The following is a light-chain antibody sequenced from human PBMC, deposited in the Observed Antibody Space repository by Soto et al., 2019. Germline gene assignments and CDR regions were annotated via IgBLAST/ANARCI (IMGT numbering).Light chain of an antibody. CDR3: QQYENLPS. Sequence: DIQLTQSPSSVSASVGGRVTITCQASQDISNYLNWQQQKPGKAPKALIHDASNLATGVPSRFSGSGSGKDFTFTINSLQPEDIGTYYCQQYENLPSFGGGTKVDI. CDR2: DAS. CDR1: QDISNY. J-gene: IGKJ4*01. V-gene: IGKV1-33*01.